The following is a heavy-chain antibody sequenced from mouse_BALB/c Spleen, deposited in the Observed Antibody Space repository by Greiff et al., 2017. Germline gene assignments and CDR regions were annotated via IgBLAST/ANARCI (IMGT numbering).Heavy chain of an antibody. CDR1: GFTFSSYT. J-gene: IGHJ2*01. CDR2: ISNGGGST. CDR3: ARLTPFYYFDY. Sequence: EVQLVESGGGLVQPGGSLKLSCAASGFTFSSYTMSWVRQTPEKRLEWVAYISNGGGSTYYPDTVKGRFTISRDNAKNTLYLQMSSLKSEDTAMYYCARLTPFYYFDYWGQGTTLTVSS. V-gene: IGHV5-12-2*01.